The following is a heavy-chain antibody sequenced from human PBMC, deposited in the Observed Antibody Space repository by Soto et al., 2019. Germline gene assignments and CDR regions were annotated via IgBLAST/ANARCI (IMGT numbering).Heavy chain of an antibody. CDR3: ARVRRGGCSGGSCYSRLYYYYYMDV. Sequence: SETLSLTCAVYGGSFSGYYWSWIRQPPGKGLEWIGEINHSVSTNYNPSLKSRVTISVDTSKNQFSLKLSSVTAADTAVYYCARVRRGGCSGGSCYSRLYYYYYMDVWGKGTTVTVSS. CDR2: INHSVST. D-gene: IGHD2-15*01. J-gene: IGHJ6*03. V-gene: IGHV4-34*01. CDR1: GGSFSGYY.